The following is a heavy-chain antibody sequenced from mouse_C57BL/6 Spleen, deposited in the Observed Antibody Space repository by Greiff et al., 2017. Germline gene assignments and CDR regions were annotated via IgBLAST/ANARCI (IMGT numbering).Heavy chain of an antibody. CDR3: ARTSYDYDNY. J-gene: IGHJ2*01. CDR1: GYTFTSYW. D-gene: IGHD2-4*01. CDR2: IDPSDSYT. V-gene: IGHV1-59*01. Sequence: QVQLQQPGAELVRPGTSVKLSCKASGYTFTSYWMHWVKQRPGQGLEWIGVIDPSDSYTNYNQKFKGKATLTVDTSSSTAYMQLSSLTSEDSAVYYCARTSYDYDNYRGQGTTLTVSS.